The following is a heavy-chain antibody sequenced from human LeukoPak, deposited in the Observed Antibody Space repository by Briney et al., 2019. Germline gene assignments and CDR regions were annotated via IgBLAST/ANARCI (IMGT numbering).Heavy chain of an antibody. CDR3: AKARRYGSGTSGDY. CDR1: GFTFSSYA. D-gene: IGHD3-10*01. Sequence: GGSLRLSCAASGFTFSSYAMSWVRQAPGKGLEWVSAISGSGGSTYYADSVKGRFTISRDNSKNTLYPQMNSLRAEDTAVYYCAKARRYGSGTSGDYWGQGTLVTVSS. V-gene: IGHV3-23*01. CDR2: ISGSGGST. J-gene: IGHJ4*02.